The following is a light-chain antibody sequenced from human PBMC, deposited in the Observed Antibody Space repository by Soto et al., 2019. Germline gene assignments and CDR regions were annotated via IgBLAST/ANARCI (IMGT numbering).Light chain of an antibody. Sequence: DIQMTQSPSSLSASVGDRVTITCRASQSINRYLNWYQQKPGRAPKVLIYSTSTLQSGVPSTFSGSGSGTDFTLTISSLQPEDLAIYYCQQSYSNPPTFGGGTKVEMK. CDR3: QQSYSNPPT. J-gene: IGKJ4*01. V-gene: IGKV1-39*01. CDR2: STS. CDR1: QSINRY.